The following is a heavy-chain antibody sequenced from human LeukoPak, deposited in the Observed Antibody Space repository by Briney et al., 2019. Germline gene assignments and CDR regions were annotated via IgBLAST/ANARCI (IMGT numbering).Heavy chain of an antibody. Sequence: SETLSLTCTVSGGSISSYYWSWIRQPPGKGLEWIGYIYYSGSTNYNPSLKSRVTISIDTSKNQFSLKLSSVTAADTAVYYCARGKEGYYGSGSYYNVLFDYWGQGTLVTVSS. V-gene: IGHV4-59*01. CDR1: GGSISSYY. CDR2: IYYSGST. D-gene: IGHD3-10*01. J-gene: IGHJ4*02. CDR3: ARGKEGYYGSGSYYNVLFDY.